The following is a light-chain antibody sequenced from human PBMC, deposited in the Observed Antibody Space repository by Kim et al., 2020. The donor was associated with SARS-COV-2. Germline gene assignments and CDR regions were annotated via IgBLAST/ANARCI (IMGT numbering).Light chain of an antibody. CDR3: QAWDSSSYV. CDR2: QDS. V-gene: IGLV3-1*01. Sequence: SYELTQPPSVSVSPGQTASITCPGDKSGDKYACWYQQKPGQSPVLVIYQDSKRPSGIPERFSGANSGNTATLTISGTQAMDEADYYCQAWDSSSYVFGTG. J-gene: IGLJ1*01. CDR1: KSGDKY.